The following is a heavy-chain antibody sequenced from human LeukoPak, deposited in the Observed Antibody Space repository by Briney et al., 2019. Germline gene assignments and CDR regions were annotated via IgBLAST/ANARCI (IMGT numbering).Heavy chain of an antibody. Sequence: GGSLRLSCAASGSTFDDYGMSWVRQAPGKGLEWVSGINWNGGSTGYADSVKGRFTISRDNAKNSLYLQMNSLRAEDTAVYYCARGPLYTRSYYFDYWGQGTLVTVSS. CDR1: GSTFDDYG. D-gene: IGHD1-14*01. V-gene: IGHV3-20*04. CDR2: INWNGGST. J-gene: IGHJ4*02. CDR3: ARGPLYTRSYYFDY.